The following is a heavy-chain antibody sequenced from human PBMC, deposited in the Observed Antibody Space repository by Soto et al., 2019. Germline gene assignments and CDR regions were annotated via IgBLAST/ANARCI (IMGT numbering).Heavy chain of an antibody. D-gene: IGHD3-22*01. CDR1: GGSISSGGYS. J-gene: IGHJ3*02. Sequence: SETLSLTCAVSGGSISSGGYSWSWIRQPPGKGLEWIGYIYHSGSTYYNPSLKSRVTISVDRSKNQFSLKLSSVTAADTAVYYCARYDSSGYYYDDAFDIWGQGTMVTVSS. CDR2: IYHSGST. V-gene: IGHV4-30-2*01. CDR3: ARYDSSGYYYDDAFDI.